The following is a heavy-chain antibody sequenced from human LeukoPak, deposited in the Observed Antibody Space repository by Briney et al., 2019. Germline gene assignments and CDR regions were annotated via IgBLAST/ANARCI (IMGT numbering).Heavy chain of an antibody. D-gene: IGHD2-21*01. CDR3: ASIPGYYYYMDV. J-gene: IGHJ6*03. CDR2: IIPIFGTA. V-gene: IGHV1-69*01. CDR1: GGTFSSYA. Sequence: ASVKVSCKASGGTFSSYAISWVRQAPGQGLEWMGGIIPIFGTANYAQKFQGRVTITADESTSTAYMELSSLRSEDTAVYYCASIPGYYYYMDVWGKGTTVTISS.